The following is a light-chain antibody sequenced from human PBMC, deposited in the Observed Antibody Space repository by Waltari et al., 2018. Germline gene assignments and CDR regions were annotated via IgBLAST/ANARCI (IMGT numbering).Light chain of an antibody. CDR1: QSISSY. CDR2: AAS. V-gene: IGKV1-39*01. CDR3: QQSYSTPPRT. Sequence: DIQLTQSPSSLSASVGDRVTITGRASQSISSYLNWDQQKPGKAPKLLIYAASSLQSGVPSRFSGSGSGTDFTLTISSLQPEDFATYYCQQSYSTPPRTFGGGTMLEIK. J-gene: IGKJ4*01.